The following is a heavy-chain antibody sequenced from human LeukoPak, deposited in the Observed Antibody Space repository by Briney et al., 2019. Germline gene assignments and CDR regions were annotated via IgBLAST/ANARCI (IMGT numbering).Heavy chain of an antibody. CDR2: INPNSCGT. D-gene: IGHD2-8*01. CDR1: GYIFSGHY. J-gene: IGHJ4*02. Sequence: ASVKVSCKASGYIFSGHYMHWVRQAPGQGLEWVGWINPNSCGTNYARRFQGRGTMTRDTSSNTAYMELSRLRCDDTAGDYCGXXXXXXXDVCYKNSDHWGQGTLVTVSS. CDR3: GXXXXXXXDVCYKNSDH. V-gene: IGHV1-2*02.